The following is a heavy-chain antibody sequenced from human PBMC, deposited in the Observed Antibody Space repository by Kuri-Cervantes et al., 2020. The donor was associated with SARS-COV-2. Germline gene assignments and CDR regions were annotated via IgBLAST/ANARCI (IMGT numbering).Heavy chain of an antibody. CDR3: AKEATQEDYGDYGGLDY. D-gene: IGHD4-17*01. CDR2: ISSSSSTI. CDR1: GFTFSSYS. V-gene: IGHV3-48*01. J-gene: IGHJ4*02. Sequence: GESLKISCAASGFTFSSYSMNWVRQAPGKGLEWVSYISSSSSTIYYADSVKGRFTITRDNSKNTLYLQMNSLRAEDTAVYYCAKEATQEDYGDYGGLDYWGQGTLVTVSS.